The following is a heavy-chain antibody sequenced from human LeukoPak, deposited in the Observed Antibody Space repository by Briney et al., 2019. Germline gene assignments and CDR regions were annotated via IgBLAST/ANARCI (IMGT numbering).Heavy chain of an antibody. CDR1: GGSISSYY. D-gene: IGHD3-9*01. CDR2: IYYSGST. CDR3: ARLGLRYFDVDY. J-gene: IGHJ4*02. Sequence: SETLSLTCTVSGGSISSYYWSWIRQPPGKGLEWIGYIYYSGSTNYNPSLKSRVTISVDTSKNQFSLKLSSVTAADTAVYYCARLGLRYFDVDYWGQGALVTVSS. V-gene: IGHV4-59*01.